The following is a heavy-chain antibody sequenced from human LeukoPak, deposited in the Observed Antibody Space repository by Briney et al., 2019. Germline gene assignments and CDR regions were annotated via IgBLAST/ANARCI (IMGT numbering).Heavy chain of an antibody. CDR3: ARDPIVVVPAAYYYYYGMDV. J-gene: IGHJ6*02. V-gene: IGHV3-7*01. CDR2: IKQDGREK. D-gene: IGHD2-2*01. CDR1: GFTFSSYW. Sequence: PGGSLRLSCAASGFTFSSYWMSWVRQAPGKGLEWVANIKQDGREKYYVDSVKGRFTISRDNAKNSLYLQMHSLRAEDTAVYYCARDPIVVVPAAYYYYYGMDVWGQGTTVTVSS.